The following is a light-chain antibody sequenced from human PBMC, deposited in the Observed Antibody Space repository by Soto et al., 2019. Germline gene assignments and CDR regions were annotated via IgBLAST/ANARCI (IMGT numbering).Light chain of an antibody. CDR1: QSISSY. CDR2: GAS. V-gene: IGKV1-39*01. CDR3: QQSYSTPWT. Sequence: DIQMTQSPSSLSASVGDRVTITCRASQSISSYLNWYQQKPGNSPKVLLYGASILQTGVPSRFSGSGSETDFTLTIRSLQPEDSATYYCQQSYSTPWTFGQGTKVEIK. J-gene: IGKJ1*01.